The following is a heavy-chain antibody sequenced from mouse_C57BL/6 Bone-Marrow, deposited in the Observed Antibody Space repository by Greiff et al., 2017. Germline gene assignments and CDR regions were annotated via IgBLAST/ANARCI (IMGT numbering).Heavy chain of an antibody. Sequence: QQSCKASGYTFTSYWMHWVKQRPGRGLEWIGRIDPNSGGTKYNEKFKSKATLTVDKPSSTAYMQLSSLTSEDSAVYYCARSGTTVVAPYWYFDVWGTGTTVTVSS. V-gene: IGHV1-72*01. D-gene: IGHD1-1*01. CDR3: ARSGTTVVAPYWYFDV. CDR1: GYTFTSYW. CDR2: IDPNSGGT. J-gene: IGHJ1*03.